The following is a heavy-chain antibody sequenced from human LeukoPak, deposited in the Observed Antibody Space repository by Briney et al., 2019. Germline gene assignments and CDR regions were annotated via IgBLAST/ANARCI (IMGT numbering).Heavy chain of an antibody. CDR3: AKDSNGWYQRGSNYFDY. Sequence: GGSLRLSCAASGFTFSSYGMHWVRQAPGKGLEWVAIISNDGSEKFHADSVKGRFTITRDNSKNTLYLQMNSLRAEDTAEYYCAKDSNGWYQRGSNYFDYWGQGTLVTVSS. J-gene: IGHJ4*02. CDR1: GFTFSSYG. CDR2: ISNDGSEK. V-gene: IGHV3-30*18. D-gene: IGHD6-19*01.